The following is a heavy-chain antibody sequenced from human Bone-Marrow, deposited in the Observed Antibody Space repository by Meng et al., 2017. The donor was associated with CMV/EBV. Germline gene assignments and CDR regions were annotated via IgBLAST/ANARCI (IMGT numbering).Heavy chain of an antibody. CDR1: GFTFSSYS. V-gene: IGHV3-49*04. J-gene: IGHJ4*02. D-gene: IGHD6-6*01. Sequence: GESLKISCAASGFTFSSYSMNWVRQAPGKGLEWVGFIRSKAYGGTTEYAASVKGRFTISRDDSKSIAYLQMNSLKTEDTAVYYCTRGHSSSSIYFDYWGQGTLVTVSS. CDR2: IRSKAYGGTT. CDR3: TRGHSSSSIYFDY.